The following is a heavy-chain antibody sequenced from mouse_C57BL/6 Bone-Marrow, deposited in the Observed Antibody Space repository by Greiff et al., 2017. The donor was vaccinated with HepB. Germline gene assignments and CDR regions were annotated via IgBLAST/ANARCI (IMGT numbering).Heavy chain of an antibody. CDR1: GYSITSGYY. CDR3: AREGYYGSFFDY. J-gene: IGHJ2*01. Sequence: EVQLQQSGPGLVKPSQSLSLTCSVTGYSITSGYYWNWIRQFPGNHLEWMGYISYDGSNNYNPSLKNRISIPRDTSKNQFFLKLNSVTTEDTATYYCAREGYYGSFFDYWGQGTTLTVSS. D-gene: IGHD1-1*01. V-gene: IGHV3-6*01. CDR2: ISYDGSN.